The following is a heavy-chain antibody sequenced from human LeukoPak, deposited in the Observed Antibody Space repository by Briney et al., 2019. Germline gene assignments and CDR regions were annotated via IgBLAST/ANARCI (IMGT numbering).Heavy chain of an antibody. V-gene: IGHV4-34*01. D-gene: IGHD6-13*01. CDR2: INHGGST. Sequence: PSETLSLTCAVYGGSFSAYYWSWIRQPPGKGLEWIGEINHGGSTNYNPSLKSRVTLSVDTSKNQFSLKLTSVTAADTAVYYRARDGYSTPDVWGQGTTVTVSS. CDR3: ARDGYSTPDV. CDR1: GGSFSAYY. J-gene: IGHJ6*02.